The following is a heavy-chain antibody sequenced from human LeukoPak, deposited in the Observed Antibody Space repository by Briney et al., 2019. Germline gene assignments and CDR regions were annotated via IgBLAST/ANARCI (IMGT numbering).Heavy chain of an antibody. V-gene: IGHV3-23*01. Sequence: GGSLRLSCAASGFTFSDYYMSWVRQAPGKGLEWVSAISGSGGSIYYADSVKGRFTISRDNSKNTLYLQLSSLRVEDTAVYYCAKSWREDGDYWSFNYWGQGTLVTVSS. CDR3: AKSWREDGDYWSFNY. CDR1: GFTFSDYY. D-gene: IGHD4-17*01. CDR2: ISGSGGSI. J-gene: IGHJ4*02.